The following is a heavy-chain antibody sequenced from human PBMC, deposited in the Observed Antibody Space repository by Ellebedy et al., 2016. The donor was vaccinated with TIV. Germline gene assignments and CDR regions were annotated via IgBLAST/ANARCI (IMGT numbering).Heavy chain of an antibody. CDR2: INQDGSDT. V-gene: IGHV3-7*01. D-gene: IGHD4-17*01. CDR3: ATDGSYGDYRSPTHAFVM. CDR1: GFTFNSYW. Sequence: GGSLRLSCAASGFTFNSYWMTWVRQAPGKGLEWVANINQDGSDTYYLDSLRGRFTISRDNAKNSLYLLMNSLRGEDTAVYYCATDGSYGDYRSPTHAFVMWGQGTLVTVSS. J-gene: IGHJ3*02.